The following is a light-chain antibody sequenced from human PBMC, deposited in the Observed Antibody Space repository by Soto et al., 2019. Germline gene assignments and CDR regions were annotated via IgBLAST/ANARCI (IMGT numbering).Light chain of an antibody. V-gene: IGKV3-20*01. CDR1: QSITTW. CDR3: QQYGSSPSIT. CDR2: GAS. Sequence: TQSPSTVSAYVGDSVTLTCRASQSITTWLAWYQQKPGQAPRLLIYGASSRATGIPDRFSGSGSGTDFTLTISRLEPEDFAVYYCQQYGSSPSITFGQGTRLEIK. J-gene: IGKJ5*01.